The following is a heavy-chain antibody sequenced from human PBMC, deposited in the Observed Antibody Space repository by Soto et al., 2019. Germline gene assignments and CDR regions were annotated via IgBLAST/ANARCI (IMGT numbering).Heavy chain of an antibody. CDR1: GYSFTDYH. CDR3: ARLDPRRYFDY. Sequence: ASVKVSCKASGYSFTDYHIHWVRQAPGQGLEWLGRINPKSGGTSTAQKFQGWVTMTTDTSIGTASMELTRLTSDDTAVYYCARLDPRRYFDYWGQGSLVTVSS. CDR2: INPKSGGT. J-gene: IGHJ4*02. V-gene: IGHV1-2*04.